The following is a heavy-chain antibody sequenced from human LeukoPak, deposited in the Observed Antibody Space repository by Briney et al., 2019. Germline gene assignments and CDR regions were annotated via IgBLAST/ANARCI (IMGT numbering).Heavy chain of an antibody. CDR1: GGSFSGYY. CDR2: INHSGST. V-gene: IGHV4-34*01. D-gene: IGHD6-19*01. J-gene: IGHJ4*02. Sequence: MSSETLSLTCAVYGGSFSGYYWSWIRQPPGKGLEWIGEINHSGSTNYNPSLKSRVTISVDTSKNQFSLKLRSVTAADTAVYYCARDLLAVPGTDIGLDYWGQGTLVTVFS. CDR3: ARDLLAVPGTDIGLDY.